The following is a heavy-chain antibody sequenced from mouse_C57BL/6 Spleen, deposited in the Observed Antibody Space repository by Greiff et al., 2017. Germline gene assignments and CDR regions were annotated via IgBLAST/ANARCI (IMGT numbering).Heavy chain of an antibody. CDR1: GYSITSGYY. J-gene: IGHJ2*01. CDR2: ISYDGSN. V-gene: IGHV3-6*01. Sequence: EVKLMESGPGLVKPSQSLSLTCSVTGYSITSGYYWNWIRQFPGNKLEWMGYISYDGSNNYNPSLKNRISITRDTSKNQFFLKLNSVTTEDTATYYCARVPGKNYFDYWGQGTTLTVSS. D-gene: IGHD4-1*01. CDR3: ARVPGKNYFDY.